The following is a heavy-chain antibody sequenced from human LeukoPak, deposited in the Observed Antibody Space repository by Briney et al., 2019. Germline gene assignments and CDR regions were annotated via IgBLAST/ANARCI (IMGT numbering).Heavy chain of an antibody. CDR3: ARDPQNYYDSSGYYYLTHYYYYMDV. D-gene: IGHD3-22*01. V-gene: IGHV1-2*02. J-gene: IGHJ6*03. Sequence: ASVKVSCKASGYTFTGYYMHWVRQAPGQGLEWMGWINPNSGGTNYAQKFQGRVTMTRDTSISTAYMELSRLRSDDTAVYYCARDPQNYYDSSGYYYLTHYYYYMDVWGKGTTVTVSS. CDR2: INPNSGGT. CDR1: GYTFTGYY.